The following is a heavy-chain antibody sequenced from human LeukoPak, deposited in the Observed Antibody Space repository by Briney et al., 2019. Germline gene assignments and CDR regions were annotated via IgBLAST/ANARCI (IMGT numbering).Heavy chain of an antibody. Sequence: PGGSLRLSCEGSGFMFSNYWMNWVRQAPGKGLEWVANINKDGSGKYYLESVKGRFTISRDNAKNSVSSLTSEDTAVYFCARVDDDLDAFDLWGQGTLVTVSS. V-gene: IGHV3-7*01. CDR3: ARVDDDLDAFDL. CDR2: INKDGSGK. CDR1: GFMFSNYW. D-gene: IGHD3-3*01. J-gene: IGHJ3*01.